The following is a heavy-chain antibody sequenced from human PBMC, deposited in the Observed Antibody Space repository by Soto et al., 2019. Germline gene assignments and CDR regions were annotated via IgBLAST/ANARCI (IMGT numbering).Heavy chain of an antibody. CDR3: TTPWSCSSTSCYWDYYYYGMDV. V-gene: IGHV3-15*01. J-gene: IGHJ6*02. D-gene: IGHD2-2*01. CDR1: GFTFSNAW. CDR2: IKSKTDGGTT. Sequence: PGGSLRLSCAASGFTFSNAWMSWVRQAPGKGLEWVGRIKSKTDGGTTDYAAPVKGRFTISRDDSKNTLYLQMNSLKTEDTAVYYCTTPWSCSSTSCYWDYYYYGMDVWGQGTTVTVSS.